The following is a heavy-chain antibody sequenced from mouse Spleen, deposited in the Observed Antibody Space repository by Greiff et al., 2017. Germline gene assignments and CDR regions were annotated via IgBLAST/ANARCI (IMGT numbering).Heavy chain of an antibody. CDR2: INPYNGDT. D-gene: IGHD1-2*01. J-gene: IGHJ4*01. V-gene: IGHV1-37*01. CDR1: GYSFTGYF. Sequence: EVKLVESGPELVKPGASVKISCKASGYSFTGYFMNWVKQSHGKSLEWIGRINPYNGDTFYNQKFKGKATLTVDKSSSTAHMELLSLTSEDSAVYYCGRSITTATRVYAMDYWGQGTSVTVSS. CDR3: GRSITTATRVYAMDY.